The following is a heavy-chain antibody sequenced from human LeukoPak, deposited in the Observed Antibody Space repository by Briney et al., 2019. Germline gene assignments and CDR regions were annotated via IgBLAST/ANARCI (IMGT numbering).Heavy chain of an antibody. CDR2: IKQDGSEK. CDR1: GFTFSSYW. D-gene: IGHD6-13*01. Sequence: QTGGSLRLSCAASGFTFSSYWMSWVRQAPGKGLEWVANIKQDGSEKYYVDSVKGRFTISRDNAKNSLYLQMNSLRAEDTAVYYCAREVMRRYSSSWAVNAFDIWGQGTMVTVSS. J-gene: IGHJ3*02. V-gene: IGHV3-7*01. CDR3: AREVMRRYSSSWAVNAFDI.